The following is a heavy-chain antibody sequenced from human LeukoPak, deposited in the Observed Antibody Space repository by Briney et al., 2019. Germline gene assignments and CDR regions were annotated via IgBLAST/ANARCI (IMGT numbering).Heavy chain of an antibody. CDR1: GGTFRTFA. V-gene: IGHV1-69*13. J-gene: IGHJ6*03. D-gene: IGHD6-25*01. Sequence: GASVKVSCKASGGTFRTFAISWVRQAPGQGLEWMGGIIPIFGIPDSAQKFQGRLTITADESTTTAYMELSSLRSDDTAIYYCGLSGNYYYXXMDVXXKGXTVT. CDR3: GLSGNYYYXXMDV. CDR2: IIPIFGIP.